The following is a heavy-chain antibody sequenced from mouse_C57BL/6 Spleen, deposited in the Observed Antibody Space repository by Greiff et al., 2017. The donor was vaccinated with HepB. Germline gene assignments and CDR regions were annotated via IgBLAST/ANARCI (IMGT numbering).Heavy chain of an antibody. V-gene: IGHV5-17*01. CDR2: ISSGSSTI. Sequence: EVKLEESGGGLVKPGGSLKLSCAASGFTFSDYGMHWVRQAPEKGLEWVAYISSGSSTIYYADTVKGRFTISRDNAKNTLFLQMTSLRSEDTAMYYCARSYYGNYDWYFDVWGTGTTVTVSS. J-gene: IGHJ1*03. CDR1: GFTFSDYG. CDR3: ARSYYGNYDWYFDV. D-gene: IGHD2-1*01.